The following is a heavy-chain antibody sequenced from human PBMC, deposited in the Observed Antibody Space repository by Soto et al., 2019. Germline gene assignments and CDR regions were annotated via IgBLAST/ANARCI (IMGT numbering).Heavy chain of an antibody. CDR3: AAGGGPPRYY. CDR1: GGSISSGGYS. V-gene: IGHV4-30-2*01. J-gene: IGHJ4*02. D-gene: IGHD1-26*01. CDR2: IYHSGST. Sequence: QLQLQESGSGLVKPSQTLSLTCAVSGGSISSGGYSWSWIRQPPGKGLEWIGYIYHSGSTYYNPSLKSRVTISVDRSKHQFSLKLSSVTAADPAVYYCAAGGGPPRYYWGQGTLVTVSS.